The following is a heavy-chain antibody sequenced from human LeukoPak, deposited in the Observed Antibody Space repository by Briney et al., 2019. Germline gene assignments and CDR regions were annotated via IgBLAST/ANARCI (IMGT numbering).Heavy chain of an antibody. D-gene: IGHD6-19*01. CDR3: ARQGSGWYWGA. CDR1: CNSFTSYW. V-gene: IGHV5-51*01. Sequence: GASLKISWKGSCNSFTSYWIWGVRPMGGKGLGGMGIIYPGGSDTRYSPSFPGQVTISADKSISTAYLQWSSLKASDTAMYYCARQGSGWYWGAWGQGTLVTVSS. J-gene: IGHJ4*02. CDR2: IYPGGSDT.